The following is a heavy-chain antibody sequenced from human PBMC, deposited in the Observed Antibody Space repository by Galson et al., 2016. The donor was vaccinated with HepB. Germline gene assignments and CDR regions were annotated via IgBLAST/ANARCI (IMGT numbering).Heavy chain of an antibody. J-gene: IGHJ6*03. V-gene: IGHV3-30*09. CDR2: ISYDGSNK. CDR3: ARAGRFLEWLLPSYFYYYMDV. CDR1: GFTFNSYA. D-gene: IGHD3-3*01. Sequence: SLRLSCAASGFTFNSYAINWVRQAPGKGLEWVAVISYDGSNKYYADSVKGRFAISRDNSKNTLYLQMNSLRAEDTAVYYCARAGRFLEWLLPSYFYYYMDVWGKGTTVTVSS.